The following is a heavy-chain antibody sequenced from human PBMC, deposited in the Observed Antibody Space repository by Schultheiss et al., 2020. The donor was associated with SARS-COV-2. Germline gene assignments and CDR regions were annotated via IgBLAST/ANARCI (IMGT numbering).Heavy chain of an antibody. CDR2: IYPGDSDT. CDR1: GYRFTNFW. D-gene: IGHD3-22*01. Sequence: KVSCKGSGYRFTNFWIGWVRQMPGKGLEWMGIIYPGDSDTRYSPSFQGQVTISADKSISTAYLQWSSLKASDTAMYYCARQGNYYDSSGSPADYWGQGTLVTVSS. J-gene: IGHJ4*02. V-gene: IGHV5-51*01. CDR3: ARQGNYYDSSGSPADY.